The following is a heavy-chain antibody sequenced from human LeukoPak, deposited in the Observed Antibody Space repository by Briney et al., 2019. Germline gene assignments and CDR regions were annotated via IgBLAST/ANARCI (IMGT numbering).Heavy chain of an antibody. Sequence: SVKVSCKASGGTFSSYAISWVRQAPGQGLEWMGRIIPIFGTANYAQKFQGRVTITTDESTSTAYMELSSLRSEDTAVYYCARSPGTGYYCYYMDVWGKGTTVTVSS. CDR2: IIPIFGTA. CDR1: GGTFSSYA. J-gene: IGHJ6*03. CDR3: ARSPGTGYYCYYMDV. D-gene: IGHD3-10*01. V-gene: IGHV1-69*05.